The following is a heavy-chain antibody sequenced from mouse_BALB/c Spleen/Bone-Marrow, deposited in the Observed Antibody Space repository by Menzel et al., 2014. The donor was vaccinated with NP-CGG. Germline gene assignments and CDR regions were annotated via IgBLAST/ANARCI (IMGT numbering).Heavy chain of an antibody. CDR3: TRLHYYGYSAY. D-gene: IGHD1-2*01. J-gene: IGHJ3*01. Sequence: EVHLVESGGGLVQPGGSLKLSCAASGFDFSRYWMSWVRQAPGKGLEWIGEINPDSSTINYTPSLKDKFIISRVNAKNTLYLQKSKVRSEDTALYYCTRLHYYGYSAYWGQGTLSLSLQ. CDR1: GFDFSRYW. V-gene: IGHV4-1*02. CDR2: INPDSSTI.